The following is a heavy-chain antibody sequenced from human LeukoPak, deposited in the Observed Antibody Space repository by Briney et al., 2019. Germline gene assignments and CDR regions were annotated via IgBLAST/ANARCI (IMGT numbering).Heavy chain of an antibody. J-gene: IGHJ6*03. Sequence: GASVKVSCKASGYTFTSYYMHWVRQAPGQGLEWMGIINPSGGSTSYAQKFQGRVTMTRDMSTSTVYMELSSLRSEDTAVYYCARDQYSGSYYPYYYYYMDVWGKGTTVTVSS. CDR3: ARDQYSGSYYPYYYYYMDV. CDR2: INPSGGST. D-gene: IGHD3-10*01. CDR1: GYTFTSYY. V-gene: IGHV1-46*01.